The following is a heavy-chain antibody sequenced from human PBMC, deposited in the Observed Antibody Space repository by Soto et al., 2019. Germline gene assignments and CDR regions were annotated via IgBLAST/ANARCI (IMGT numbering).Heavy chain of an antibody. Sequence: SETLSLTCTVSGGSISSYYWSWIRQPPGKGLEWIGYIYYSGNTTYNPSLKSRVTISVNTSKNQISLKLSSVTAADTAVYCCGRGGVDRYNWNYVIDYWGQGTLVTVSS. V-gene: IGHV4-59*01. J-gene: IGHJ4*02. D-gene: IGHD1-7*01. CDR2: IYYSGNT. CDR1: GGSISSYY. CDR3: GRGGVDRYNWNYVIDY.